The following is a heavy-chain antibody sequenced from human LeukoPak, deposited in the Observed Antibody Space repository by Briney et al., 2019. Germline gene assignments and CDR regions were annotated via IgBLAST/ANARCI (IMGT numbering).Heavy chain of an antibody. V-gene: IGHV3-21*01. Sequence: GGSLRLSCAASGFTFSSYSMNWVRQAPGKGLEWVSSISSSSSYIYYADSVKGRFTISRDNGKNSLHLQMNSLRAEDTAVYYCVRERGQWLDESLDDYWGQGTLVTVSS. J-gene: IGHJ4*02. CDR3: VRERGQWLDESLDDY. CDR2: ISSSSSYI. CDR1: GFTFSSYS. D-gene: IGHD6-19*01.